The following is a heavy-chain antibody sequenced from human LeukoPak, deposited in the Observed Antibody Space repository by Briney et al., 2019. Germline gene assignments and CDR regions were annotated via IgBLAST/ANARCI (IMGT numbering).Heavy chain of an antibody. J-gene: IGHJ4*02. CDR1: GFTFSNYA. CDR3: AEDQASRIVGATPASY. V-gene: IGHV3-30*02. Sequence: GGSLRLSCAASGFTFSNYAMNWVRQAPGKGLEWVSFIRYDGSNKFYADSVKGRFTISRDNSKNTLFLQMNSLRAEDTAVYYCAEDQASRIVGATPASYWGQGTLVTVSS. D-gene: IGHD1-26*01. CDR2: IRYDGSNK.